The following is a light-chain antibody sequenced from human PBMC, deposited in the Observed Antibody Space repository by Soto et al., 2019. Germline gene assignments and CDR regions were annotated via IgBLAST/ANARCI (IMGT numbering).Light chain of an antibody. CDR3: CSYAGSSTWV. CDR2: EGS. Sequence: QSALTQPASVSGSPGQSITVSCTGTSSDVGSYNLVSWYQQHPGKAPKLVIYEGSKRPSGVFNRFSGSKSGNTASLTISGLQAEDEADYYCCSYAGSSTWVFGAGTNVTVL. V-gene: IGLV2-23*01. J-gene: IGLJ3*02. CDR1: SSDVGSYNL.